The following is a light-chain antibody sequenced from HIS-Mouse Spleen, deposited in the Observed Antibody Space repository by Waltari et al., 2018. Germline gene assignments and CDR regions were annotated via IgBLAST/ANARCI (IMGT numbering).Light chain of an antibody. Sequence: QSALTQPASVSGSPGQSITISCTGTSSDVGSYNLVSWYQQHPGKAPKLMIYGGSKRPSGVSNRFSGSKSGNTASLTISGLQAEDEADYYCCSYAGSREVFGTGTKVTVL. CDR1: SSDVGSYNL. V-gene: IGLV2-23*01. CDR3: CSYAGSREV. CDR2: GGS. J-gene: IGLJ1*01.